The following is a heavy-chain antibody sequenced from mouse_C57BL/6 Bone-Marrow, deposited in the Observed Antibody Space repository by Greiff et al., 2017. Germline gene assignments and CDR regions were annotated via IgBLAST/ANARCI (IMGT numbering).Heavy chain of an antibody. J-gene: IGHJ3*01. Sequence: VQLKQSGGDLVKPGGSLKLSCAASGFTFSSYGMSWVRQTPDKRLEWVATISSGGSYTYYPDSVKGRFTISRDNAKNTLYLQMSSLKSEDTAMYYCARRDSLYYYGSSLFAYWGQGTLVTVSA. CDR3: ARRDSLYYYGSSLFAY. CDR2: ISSGGSYT. V-gene: IGHV5-6*01. CDR1: GFTFSSYG. D-gene: IGHD1-1*01.